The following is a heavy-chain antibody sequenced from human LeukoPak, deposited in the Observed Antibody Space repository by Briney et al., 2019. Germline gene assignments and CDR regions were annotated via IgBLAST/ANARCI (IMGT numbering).Heavy chain of an antibody. Sequence: QPGGSLRLSCAASGFTFSSYWMHWVRQAPGKGLVWVSRINSDGSSTGYADSVKGRFTISRDNAKNTLYLQMNSLRAEDTAVYYRAREPSNWGSDYWGQGTLVTVSS. CDR3: AREPSNWGSDY. D-gene: IGHD7-27*01. CDR2: INSDGSST. V-gene: IGHV3-74*01. J-gene: IGHJ4*02. CDR1: GFTFSSYW.